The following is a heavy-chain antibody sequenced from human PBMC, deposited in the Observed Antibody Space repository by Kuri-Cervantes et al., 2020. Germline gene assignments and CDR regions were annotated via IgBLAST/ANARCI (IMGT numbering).Heavy chain of an antibody. Sequence: GESLKISCEVSGYRFTNYWIGWVRQMPGKGLEWMGTIYPGDSESKYSPSFQGQVTISADKSTSTAYLQWSSLKASDTAMYYCARHIGYYFDSSGYFHNWGQGTLVTVSS. D-gene: IGHD3-22*01. V-gene: IGHV5-51*01. CDR2: IYPGDSES. CDR3: ARHIGYYFDSSGYFHN. CDR1: GYRFTNYW. J-gene: IGHJ4*02.